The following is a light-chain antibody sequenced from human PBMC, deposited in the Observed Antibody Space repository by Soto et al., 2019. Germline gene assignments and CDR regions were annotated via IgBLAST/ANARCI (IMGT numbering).Light chain of an antibody. V-gene: IGKV1-39*01. CDR1: QSSVSY. J-gene: IGKJ2*02. CDR2: TAS. CDR3: QQSYSTPRT. Sequence: DIQMTQSPSSLSVSVGDRVTITCRASQSSVSYLNWYQQKLGKAPKLLIYTASNLKKRGPSRFSGSGSGTDFTLTISNLKPEDFSNYYGQQSYSTPRTFGQGTKLEIK.